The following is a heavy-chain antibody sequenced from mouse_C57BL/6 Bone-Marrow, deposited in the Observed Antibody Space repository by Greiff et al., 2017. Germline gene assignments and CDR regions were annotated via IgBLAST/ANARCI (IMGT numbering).Heavy chain of an antibody. Sequence: EVMLVESGGGLVQPGGSLKLSCAASGFTFSDYYMYWVRQTPEKRLEWVAYISNGGGSTYYPDTVKGRFTISRDNAKNTLYLQMSRLKSEDTAMYYCARHITTVEESSGNYFDYWGQGTSVTVSS. CDR2: ISNGGGST. D-gene: IGHD1-1*01. V-gene: IGHV5-12*01. J-gene: IGHJ4*01. CDR1: GFTFSDYY. CDR3: ARHITTVEESSGNYFDY.